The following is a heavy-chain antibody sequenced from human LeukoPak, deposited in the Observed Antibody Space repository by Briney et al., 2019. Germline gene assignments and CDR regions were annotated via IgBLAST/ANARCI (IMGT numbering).Heavy chain of an antibody. J-gene: IGHJ4*02. V-gene: IGHV3-15*01. CDR1: GFIFSNAW. D-gene: IGHD3-10*01. CDR3: TTYGSGRKFDY. Sequence: GGSLRLSCAASGFIFSNAWMSWVRQAPGKGLEWVGRIKRKTDGGTTGYAAPVKGRFTISRDGSKNTLYLQLNSLKTEDTAVYYCTTYGSGRKFDYWGQGILVTVSS. CDR2: IKRKTDGGTT.